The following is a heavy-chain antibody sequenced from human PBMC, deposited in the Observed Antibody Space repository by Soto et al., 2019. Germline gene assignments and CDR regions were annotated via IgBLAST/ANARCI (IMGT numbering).Heavy chain of an antibody. J-gene: IGHJ4*02. CDR2: IYYSGST. Sequence: SETLSLTCTVSGGSISSYYWSWIRQPPGKGLEWIGYIYYSGSTNYNPSLKSRVTISVDTSKNQFSLKLSSVTAADTAVYYCARSPAWGYCTNGVCYPEKFDYWGQGTLVTVSS. CDR1: GGSISSYY. CDR3: ARSPAWGYCTNGVCYPEKFDY. D-gene: IGHD2-8*01. V-gene: IGHV4-59*08.